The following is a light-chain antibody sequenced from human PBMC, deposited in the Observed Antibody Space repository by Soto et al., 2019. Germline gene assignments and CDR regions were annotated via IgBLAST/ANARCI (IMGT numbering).Light chain of an antibody. V-gene: IGKV3-20*01. Sequence: VLTNSPFTLCSSPQDVATSSFRASQSVSGRYLAWYQQKPGQAPRLLIYGASSRATGIPDRFSGGGSGTDFTLTISRLEPGDFAVYFCQQYGGFPITFGQGTRLEI. J-gene: IGKJ5*01. CDR1: QSVSGRY. CDR3: QQYGGFPIT. CDR2: GAS.